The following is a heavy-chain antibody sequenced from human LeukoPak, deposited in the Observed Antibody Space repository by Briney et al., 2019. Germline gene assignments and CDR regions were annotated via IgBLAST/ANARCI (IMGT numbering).Heavy chain of an antibody. CDR3: ARDGGGAHDAFDM. Sequence: SETLSLTCTVSGGSISNYYWNWIRQPPGKGLEWIGFIYYSGSTNYNLSLKSRVTISVDTSKNQFSLKLNSVTAADTAVYYCARDGGGAHDAFDMWGQGTMVTVSS. CDR2: IYYSGST. CDR1: GGSISNYY. J-gene: IGHJ3*02. V-gene: IGHV4-59*01.